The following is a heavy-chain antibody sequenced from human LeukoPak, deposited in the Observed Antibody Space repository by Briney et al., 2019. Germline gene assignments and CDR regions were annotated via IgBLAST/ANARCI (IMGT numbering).Heavy chain of an antibody. J-gene: IGHJ4*02. CDR2: IKHDGSEK. CDR3: AREGDYYCSGGGCYDY. D-gene: IGHD2-15*01. V-gene: IGHV3-7*01. CDR1: GFIFTGYF. Sequence: TGGSLRLSCAASGFIFTGYFMSWVRQAPGKGLEWVASIKHDGSEKYYVDSVKGRFTISRDNAKNSVYLQMNSLRAEDTAVYYCAREGDYYCSGGGCYDYWGQGTLVTVSS.